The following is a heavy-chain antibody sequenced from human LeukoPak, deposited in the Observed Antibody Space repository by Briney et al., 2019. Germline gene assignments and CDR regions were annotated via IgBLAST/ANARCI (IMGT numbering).Heavy chain of an antibody. CDR1: GGSFSGYY. CDR2: INHSGST. D-gene: IGHD3-16*01. J-gene: IGHJ4*02. CDR3: ARGFGGFMITFGGVSHFDY. Sequence: SETLSLTCAVYGGSFSGYYWSWIRQPPGKGLEWIGEINHSGSTNYNSSLKSRVTISVDTSKNQFSLKLSSVIAADTAVYYCARGFGGFMITFGGVSHFDYWGQGTLVTVSS. V-gene: IGHV4-34*01.